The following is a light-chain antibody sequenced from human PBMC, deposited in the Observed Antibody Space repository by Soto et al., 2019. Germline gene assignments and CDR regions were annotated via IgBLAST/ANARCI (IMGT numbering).Light chain of an antibody. V-gene: IGKV3-20*01. J-gene: IGKJ2*01. Sequence: EIVLTQSPGTLSLSPGERATLSCRASQSVSSSYLAWYQQKPGQAPRVLIHGASSRATGIPDRFSGSGSGTDFPLTISRLEPEDFAVYFCQQYGNPPPNAFGQGTKGAIK. CDR1: QSVSSSY. CDR2: GAS. CDR3: QQYGNPPPNA.